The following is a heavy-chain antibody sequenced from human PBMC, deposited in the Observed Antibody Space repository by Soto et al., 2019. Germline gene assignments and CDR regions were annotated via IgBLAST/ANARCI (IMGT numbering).Heavy chain of an antibody. CDR3: AHSTDYYGSGSPAPFGL. V-gene: IGHV2-5*02. J-gene: IGHJ4*02. Sequence: QITLKESGPTLVKPTQTLTLTCTFSGFSLRSSGVGVGWIRQPPGKALEWLAYIFWDDDKRYSPSLKSRLTITKDTSKNQVVLTMTNLDPVDTATYFCAHSTDYYGSGSPAPFGLWGQGTLVAVSS. D-gene: IGHD3-10*01. CDR2: IFWDDDK. CDR1: GFSLRSSGVG.